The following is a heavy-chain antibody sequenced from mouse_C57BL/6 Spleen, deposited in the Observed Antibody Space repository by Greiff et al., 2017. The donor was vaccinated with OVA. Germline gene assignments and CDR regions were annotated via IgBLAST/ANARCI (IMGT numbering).Heavy chain of an antibody. CDR1: GYTFTSYW. J-gene: IGHJ4*01. D-gene: IGHD1-1*01. V-gene: IGHV1-59*01. Sequence: VQLQQPGAELVRPGTSVKLSCKASGYTFTSYWMHWVKQRPGQGLEWIGVIDPSDSYTNYNQKFKGKATLTVDTSSSTAYMQLSSLTSEDSAVYYCARFTTVVAMDYWGQGTSVTVSS. CDR3: ARFTTVVAMDY. CDR2: IDPSDSYT.